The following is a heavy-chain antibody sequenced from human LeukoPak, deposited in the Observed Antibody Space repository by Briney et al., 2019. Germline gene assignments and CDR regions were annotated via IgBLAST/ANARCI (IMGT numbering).Heavy chain of an antibody. V-gene: IGHV4-4*07. CDR3: ARTSGATTHYYYYYMDV. J-gene: IGHJ6*03. CDR2: MYTSGST. D-gene: IGHD1-26*01. CDR1: GGSISSYY. Sequence: SETLTLTCTVSGGSISSYYWSWIRQPAGKGLEWIGRMYTSGSTNYNPSLKSRVTMSVDTSKNQFSLKLSSVTAADTAVYYCARTSGATTHYYYYYMDVWGKGTTVTVSS.